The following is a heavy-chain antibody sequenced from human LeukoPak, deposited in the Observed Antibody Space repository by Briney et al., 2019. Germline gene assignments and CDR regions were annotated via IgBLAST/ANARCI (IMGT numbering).Heavy chain of an antibody. J-gene: IGHJ4*02. D-gene: IGHD6-19*01. CDR1: GYTFTSYY. CDR3: AREGTSGWHGGDH. Sequence: ASVKVSCKASGYTFTSYYMHWVRQAPGQGLEWMGIINPSGGSTSYAQKFQGRVTMTRDTSTSTVYMELRSLRSDDTAVYYCAREGTSGWHGGDHWGQGTLVTVSS. V-gene: IGHV1-46*01. CDR2: INPSGGST.